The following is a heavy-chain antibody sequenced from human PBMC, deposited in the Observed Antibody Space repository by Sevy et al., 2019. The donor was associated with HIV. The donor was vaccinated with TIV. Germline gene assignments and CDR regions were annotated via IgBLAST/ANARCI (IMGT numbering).Heavy chain of an antibody. Sequence: SETLSLTCAVSGYSISSGYYWGWIRQPRGKGLEWIGSMYHSGSTYYNPSLKSRVTISVDTSKNQFSLKLSSVTAADTAVYYCARAHYDFWSGYYRDYYYYGMDVWGQGTTVTVSS. CDR1: GYSISSGYY. V-gene: IGHV4-38-2*01. J-gene: IGHJ6*02. CDR2: MYHSGST. CDR3: ARAHYDFWSGYYRDYYYYGMDV. D-gene: IGHD3-3*01.